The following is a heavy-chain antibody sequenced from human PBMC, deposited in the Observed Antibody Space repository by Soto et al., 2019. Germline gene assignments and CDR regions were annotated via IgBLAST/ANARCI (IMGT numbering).Heavy chain of an antibody. J-gene: IGHJ4*02. V-gene: IGHV3-48*03. CDR3: ARIHVSYYDSSGYYFDY. D-gene: IGHD3-22*01. CDR1: GFTFSSYE. CDR2: ISSSGSTI. Sequence: GESLKISCAASGFTFSSYEMNWVRQAPGKGLEWVSYISSSGSTIYYADSVKGRFTISRDNAKNSLYLQMNSLRAEDTAVYYCARIHVSYYDSSGYYFDYWGQGTLVTVSS.